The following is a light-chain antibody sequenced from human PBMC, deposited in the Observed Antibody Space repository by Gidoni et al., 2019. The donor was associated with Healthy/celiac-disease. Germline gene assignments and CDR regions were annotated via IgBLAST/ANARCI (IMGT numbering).Light chain of an antibody. CDR1: KVGDKY. V-gene: IGLV3-1*01. Sequence: SYELTQPPSVSVSPGQTASITCSGDKVGDKYACWYQQKPGQSPVLVIYQDSKRPSGIPERFSGSNSGNTATLTISGTQAMDEADYYCQAWDSSTAKGVFGTGTKVTVL. CDR2: QDS. J-gene: IGLJ1*01. CDR3: QAWDSSTAKGV.